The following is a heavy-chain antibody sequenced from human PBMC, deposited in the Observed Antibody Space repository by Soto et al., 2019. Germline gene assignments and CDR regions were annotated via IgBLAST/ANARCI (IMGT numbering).Heavy chain of an antibody. CDR3: ARDRLPRASVATPGYLDY. Sequence: GGSLRLSCAASGFTFSSYAIHWVRQAPGKGLEWVAVISNDGSSKYYADSVKGRFTISRDSSWNTLDLQMNSLRAEDTAVYYCARDRLPRASVATPGYLDYWGQGSLVTVSS. V-gene: IGHV3-30-3*01. CDR1: GFTFSSYA. D-gene: IGHD1-1*01. J-gene: IGHJ4*02. CDR2: ISNDGSSK.